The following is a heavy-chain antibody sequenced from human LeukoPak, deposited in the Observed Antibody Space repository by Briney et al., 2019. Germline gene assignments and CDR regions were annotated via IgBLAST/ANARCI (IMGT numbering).Heavy chain of an antibody. CDR1: GFTFSSYA. V-gene: IGHV3-23*01. J-gene: IGHJ4*02. CDR3: AKDPSYYDSSGSLYYFDY. D-gene: IGHD3-22*01. CDR2: ISGSGGST. Sequence: GGSLRLSCAAYGFTFSSYAMSWVRQAPGKRLEWVSAISGSGGSTYYADSVKGRFTISRDNSKNTLYLQMNRLRAEDTAVYYCAKDPSYYDSSGSLYYFDYWGQGTLVTVSS.